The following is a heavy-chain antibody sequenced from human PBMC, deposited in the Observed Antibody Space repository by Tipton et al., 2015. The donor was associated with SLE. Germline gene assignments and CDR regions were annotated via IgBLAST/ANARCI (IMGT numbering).Heavy chain of an antibody. Sequence: TLSLTCTVSGGSISSSSYYWGWIRQPPGKGLEWIGSIYYSGSTYYNPSLKSRVTISVDTSKNQFSLKLSSVTAADTAVYYCARDLANNWFDYWGQGTLVTVSS. V-gene: IGHV4-39*02. CDR3: ARDLANNWFDY. J-gene: IGHJ5*01. CDR1: GGSISSSSYY. CDR2: IYYSGST.